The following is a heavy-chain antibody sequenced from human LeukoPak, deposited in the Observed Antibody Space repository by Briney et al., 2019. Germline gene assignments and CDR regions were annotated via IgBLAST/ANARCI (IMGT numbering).Heavy chain of an antibody. Sequence: PSETLSLTCAVSGYSMSSGYCWGWIRQPPGKGLEWIGSIYHSGSTYYNPSLKSRVTISVDTSKNQFSLKLSSVTAADTAVYYCARHIVVVPAAISPHDAFDIWGQGTMVTVSS. CDR3: ARHIVVVPAAISPHDAFDI. J-gene: IGHJ3*02. CDR1: GYSMSSGYC. D-gene: IGHD2-2*01. V-gene: IGHV4-38-2*01. CDR2: IYHSGST.